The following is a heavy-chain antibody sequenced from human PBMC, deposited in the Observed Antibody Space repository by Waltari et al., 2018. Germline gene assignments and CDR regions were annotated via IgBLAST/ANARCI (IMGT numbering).Heavy chain of an antibody. J-gene: IGHJ4*02. Sequence: VQLQESGPGLVKPSQTLSLTCTVSGGSISSGRYYWSWIRQPAGKGLERIGRIYTSGSTNYNPSLKSRVTISVDTSKNQFSLKLSSVTAADTAVYYCARGKGSRNFDYWGQGTLVTVSS. D-gene: IGHD6-13*01. V-gene: IGHV4-61*02. CDR3: ARGKGSRNFDY. CDR1: GGSISSGRYY. CDR2: IYTSGST.